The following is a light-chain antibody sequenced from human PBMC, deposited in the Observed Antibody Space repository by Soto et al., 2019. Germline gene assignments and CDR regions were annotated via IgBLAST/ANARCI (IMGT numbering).Light chain of an antibody. CDR1: SSDVGGYNY. CDR3: SSYTXXSTXV. CDR2: EVN. J-gene: IGLJ3*02. Sequence: QSALTQPASVSGSPGQSITISCTGTSSDVGGYNYVSWYQQHPGKVPKLIIYEVNNRPSGVSYRFSGSKSGNTASLTISGLQAEDEADYYCSSYTXXSTXVFXGGTKL. V-gene: IGLV2-14*01.